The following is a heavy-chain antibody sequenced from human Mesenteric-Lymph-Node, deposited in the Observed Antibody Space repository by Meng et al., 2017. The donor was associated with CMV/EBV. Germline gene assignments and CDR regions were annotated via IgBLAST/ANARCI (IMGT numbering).Heavy chain of an antibody. CDR1: GFMFSDYY. J-gene: IGHJ4*02. CDR3: AKDLRTDGSYDAFPFDY. D-gene: IGHD1-26*01. CDR2: ISGSGGST. V-gene: IGHV3-23*01. Sequence: GGSLRLSCAASGFMFSDYYMSWIRQPPGKGLEWVSAISGSGGSTYYADSVKGRFTISRDNSKNTLYLQMNSLRAEDTAVYYCAKDLRTDGSYDAFPFDYWGQGTLVTVSS.